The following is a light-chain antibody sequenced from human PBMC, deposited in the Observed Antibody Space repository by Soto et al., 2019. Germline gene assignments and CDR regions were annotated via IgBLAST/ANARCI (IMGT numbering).Light chain of an antibody. CDR3: QQYTNWTYT. Sequence: EIVMTQSSATLSMSPGERATLSCRASQTVYRNLAWYQHKPGKAPRLLIYRASTRATGIPARFSGSGSGTEFTLTISSLQPEDFAIYDCQQYTNWTYTFGGGTKVDIK. CDR1: QTVYRN. V-gene: IGKV3D-15*01. J-gene: IGKJ4*01. CDR2: RAS.